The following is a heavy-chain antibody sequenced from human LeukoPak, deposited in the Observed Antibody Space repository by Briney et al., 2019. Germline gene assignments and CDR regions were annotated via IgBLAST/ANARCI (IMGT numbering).Heavy chain of an antibody. Sequence: SETLSLTCALPGGSITDYFYNWVPQPPGKGLEWIVEINLSGSSTYNPSLTSRAIISVATSKNQFSLKLTSVTAADTAVYYGARVGDLFGAHRVRGLPPDYYYMDVWGKGTMVPVS. CDR1: GGSITDYF. J-gene: IGHJ6*03. V-gene: IGHV4-34*01. D-gene: IGHD3-10*01. CDR3: ARVGDLFGAHRVRGLPPDYYYMDV. CDR2: INLSGSS.